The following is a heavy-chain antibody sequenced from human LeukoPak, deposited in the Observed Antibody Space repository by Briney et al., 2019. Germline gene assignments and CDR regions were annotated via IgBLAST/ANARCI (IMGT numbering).Heavy chain of an antibody. D-gene: IGHD6-19*01. CDR3: ARDSPSGWLYYMDV. V-gene: IGHV3-21*01. J-gene: IGHJ6*03. CDR2: ISSSSSYI. CDR1: GFTFSSYS. Sequence: PGGSLRLSCAASGFTFSSYSMNWVRQAPGKGLEWVSSISSSSSYIYYADSVKGRFTISRDNAKNSLYLQMNSLRAEDTAVYYCARDSPSGWLYYMDVWGKGTPVTVSS.